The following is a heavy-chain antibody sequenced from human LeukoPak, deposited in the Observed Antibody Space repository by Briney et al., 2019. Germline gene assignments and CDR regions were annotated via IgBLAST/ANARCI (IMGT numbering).Heavy chain of an antibody. Sequence: GGSLRLSCAASGFSFSVFWMHWVRQAPGTGPVWVSRISPDGSTTSYADSVKGRFTISRDNAKNTLYLQISSLRGEDTAVYSCARDMWGTSDYWGQGTLVTVSS. J-gene: IGHJ4*02. CDR2: ISPDGSTT. CDR3: ARDMWGTSDY. V-gene: IGHV3-74*01. D-gene: IGHD1-1*01. CDR1: GFSFSVFW.